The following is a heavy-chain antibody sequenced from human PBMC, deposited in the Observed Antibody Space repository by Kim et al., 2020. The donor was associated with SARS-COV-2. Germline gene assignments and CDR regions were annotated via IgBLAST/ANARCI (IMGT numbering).Heavy chain of an antibody. CDR3: ARDSWIQLWHYYYYYGMDV. Sequence: ASVKVSCKASGYTFTGYYMHWVRQAPGQGLEWMGRINPNSGVTNYAQKFQGRVTMTRDTSISTAYMELSRLRSDDTAVYYCARDSWIQLWHYYYYYGMDVWGQGTTVTVSS. V-gene: IGHV1-2*06. J-gene: IGHJ6*02. CDR2: INPNSGVT. CDR1: GYTFTGYY. D-gene: IGHD5-18*01.